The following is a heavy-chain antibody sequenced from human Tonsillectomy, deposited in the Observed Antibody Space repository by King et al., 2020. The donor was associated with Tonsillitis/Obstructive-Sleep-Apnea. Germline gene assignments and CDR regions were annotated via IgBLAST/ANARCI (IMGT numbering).Heavy chain of an antibody. CDR2: ITSSSISI. CDR3: VRDGGGYYYYGMDV. D-gene: IGHD3-16*01. Sequence: EVQLVESGGGLVKPGGSLRLSCAASGFIFSSYSMNWVRQAPGKGLEWVSSITSSSISIYYADSVKGRFTISRDNAQNSLYLQMNSLRVEDTAVYYCVRDGGGYYYYGMDVWGQGTTVTVSS. V-gene: IGHV3-21*01. J-gene: IGHJ6*02. CDR1: GFIFSSYS.